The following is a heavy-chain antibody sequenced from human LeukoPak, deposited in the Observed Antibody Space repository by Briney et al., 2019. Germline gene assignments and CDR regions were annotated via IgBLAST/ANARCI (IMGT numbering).Heavy chain of an antibody. CDR3: AKNGDWGAYCTGGTCYPYFYYYMDV. J-gene: IGHJ6*03. CDR1: GYTFTSYD. Sequence: ASVKVSCKASGYTFTSYDINWVRQATGQGLEWMGWMNPNSGNTGYAQKFQGRVTITRNTSISTAYMGLSSLRAEDTAIYYCAKNGDWGAYCTGGTCYPYFYYYMDVWGKGTTVTI. CDR2: MNPNSGNT. D-gene: IGHD2-15*01. V-gene: IGHV1-8*03.